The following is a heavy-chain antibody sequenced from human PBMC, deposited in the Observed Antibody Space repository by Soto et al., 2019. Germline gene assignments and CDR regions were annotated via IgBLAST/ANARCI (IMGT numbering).Heavy chain of an antibody. Sequence: VQLLESGGDLVQQGGSLRLSCVASGFILNNYAMSGVRQAPGTGLEWVSTIGGTDGDSDGVPWYEDSVKGMFTISRVRSASTLILHMDKFRAEVSVIYFSVTRGRNWGAWGFWCQGTAV. D-gene: IGHD7-27*01. J-gene: IGHJ6*02. CDR2: IGGTDGDSDGVP. CDR1: GFILNNYA. V-gene: IGHV3-23*01. CDR3: VTRGRNWGAWGF.